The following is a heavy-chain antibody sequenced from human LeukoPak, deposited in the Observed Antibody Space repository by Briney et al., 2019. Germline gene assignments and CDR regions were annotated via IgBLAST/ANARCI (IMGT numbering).Heavy chain of an antibody. Sequence: GGSLRLSCAASGFTFSSYAMHWVRQAPGKGLEYVSAISSNGGSTYYANSVKGRFTISRDNSKNTLYLQMGSLRAEDMAVYYCARSWGSGSPFDYWGQGTLVTVSS. CDR3: ARSWGSGSPFDY. CDR2: ISSNGGST. D-gene: IGHD3-10*01. J-gene: IGHJ4*02. CDR1: GFTFSSYA. V-gene: IGHV3-64*01.